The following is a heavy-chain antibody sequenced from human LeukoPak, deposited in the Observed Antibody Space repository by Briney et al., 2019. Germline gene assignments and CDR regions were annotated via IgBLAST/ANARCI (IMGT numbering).Heavy chain of an antibody. D-gene: IGHD1-26*01. CDR2: ISGSGGST. CDR3: ARWGLGPSFDS. J-gene: IGHJ4*02. V-gene: IGHV3-23*01. Sequence: GGSLRLSCAASGFTFSSYAMSWVRQAPGKGLEWVSAISGSGGSTYYADSVKGRFTISRDNAKKSLYLQLNSLRVEDTAVYYCARWGLGPSFDSWGQGTLVTVSS. CDR1: GFTFSSYA.